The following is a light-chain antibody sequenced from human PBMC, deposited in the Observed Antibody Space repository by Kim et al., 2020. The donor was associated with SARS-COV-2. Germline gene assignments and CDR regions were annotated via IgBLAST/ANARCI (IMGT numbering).Light chain of an antibody. Sequence: SYELTQPPSVSVSPGQTASITCSGDKLGDKYACWYQQKPGQSPVLVIYQDSKWPSGIPERFSGSNSWNTATLTISGTQATDEADYYCQAWDSSTGVFGTG. J-gene: IGLJ1*01. V-gene: IGLV3-1*01. CDR1: KLGDKY. CDR3: QAWDSSTGV. CDR2: QDS.